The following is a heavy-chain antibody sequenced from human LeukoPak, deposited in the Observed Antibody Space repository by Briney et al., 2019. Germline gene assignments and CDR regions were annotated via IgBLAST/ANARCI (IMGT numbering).Heavy chain of an antibody. CDR3: ARGYYNFWSGYRAEYYFDY. V-gene: IGHV3-11*04. J-gene: IGHJ4*02. D-gene: IGHD3-3*01. CDR1: GFTFSDYY. Sequence: TGGSLRLSCAASGFTFSDYYMSWIRQAPGKGLEWVSYISSSGSTIYYADSLKGRFTISRDNAKNSLYLQMNSLRAEDTAVYYCARGYYNFWSGYRAEYYFDYWGQGTLVTVSS. CDR2: ISSSGSTI.